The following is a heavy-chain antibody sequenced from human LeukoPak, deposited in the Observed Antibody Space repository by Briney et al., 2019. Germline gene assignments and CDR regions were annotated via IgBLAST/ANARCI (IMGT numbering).Heavy chain of an antibody. CDR2: IYYSGST. CDR1: GGSISSYY. J-gene: IGHJ3*02. CDR3: ARGDYGAFDI. V-gene: IGHV4-59*08. Sequence: SETLSLTCAVSGGSISSYYWSWIRQPPGKGLEWIGYIYYSGSTNYNPSLKSRVTISVDTSKNQFSLKLSSVTAADTAVYYCARGDYGAFDIWGQGTMVTVSS. D-gene: IGHD4-17*01.